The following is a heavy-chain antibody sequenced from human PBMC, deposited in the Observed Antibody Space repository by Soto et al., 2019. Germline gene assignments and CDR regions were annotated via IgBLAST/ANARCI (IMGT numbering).Heavy chain of an antibody. D-gene: IGHD5-18*01. J-gene: IGHJ4*02. CDR1: GFTFSSYS. CDR3: ERDLDTAMGSSLDY. Sequence: VGSLRLSCAASGFTFSSYSMNWVRQAPGKGLEWVSSISSSSSYIYYADSVKGRFTISRDNAKNSLYLQMNSLRAEDTAVYYCERDLDTAMGSSLDYWGQGTLVTVSS. CDR2: ISSSSSYI. V-gene: IGHV3-21*01.